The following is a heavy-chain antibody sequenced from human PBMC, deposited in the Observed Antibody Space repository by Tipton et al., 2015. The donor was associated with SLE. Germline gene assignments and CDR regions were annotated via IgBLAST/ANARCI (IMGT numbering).Heavy chain of an antibody. CDR1: GASISSGSSY. CDR3: ARRGIAVAGIHWYFDL. J-gene: IGHJ2*01. V-gene: IGHV4-61*02. CDR2: IFSRGST. Sequence: TLSLTCTVSGASISSGSSYWSWIRQPAGKGLEWIGRIFSRGSTNSNLSLKSRVTISLDASKNQFSLKLSSVTAADTAVYYCARRGIAVAGIHWYFDLWGRGTLVTVSS. D-gene: IGHD6-19*01.